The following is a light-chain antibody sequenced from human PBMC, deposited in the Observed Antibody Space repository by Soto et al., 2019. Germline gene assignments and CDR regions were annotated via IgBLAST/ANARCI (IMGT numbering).Light chain of an antibody. J-gene: IGKJ2*01. CDR1: QDISSW. V-gene: IGKV1-12*02. Sequence: DIQMTQSPSSVSASVGDRVTITCRASQDISSWLAWYQQKPGKAPKLLIYAASSLQSGVPSRLTGSGSGTAFTLIISSLQPEDLATYYCQQANSFPYTFGQGTKLDIK. CDR3: QQANSFPYT. CDR2: AAS.